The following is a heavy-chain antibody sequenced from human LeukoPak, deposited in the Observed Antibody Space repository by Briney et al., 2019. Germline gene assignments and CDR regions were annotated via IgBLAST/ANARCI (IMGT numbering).Heavy chain of an antibody. CDR2: VSVDGSHA. CDR3: GRGISGVPPAIDC. Sequence: GGSPRLSCAASGFTFSSYAMSWVRQAPGKGLEWVSRVSVDGSHASYADSVKGRFTISRDNAKNTLYLQMNSLRAEDTAVFYCGRGISGVPPAIDCWGQGTLVTVSS. D-gene: IGHD2-8*01. CDR1: GFTFSSYA. V-gene: IGHV3-74*01. J-gene: IGHJ4*02.